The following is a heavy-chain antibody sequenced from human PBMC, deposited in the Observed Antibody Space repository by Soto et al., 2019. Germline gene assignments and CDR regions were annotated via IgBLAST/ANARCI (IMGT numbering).Heavy chain of an antibody. CDR1: GYTFTSYD. Sequence: QVQLVQSGAEVKKPGASVKVSCKTSGYTFTSYDINWVRQATGQGLEWMGWRNANSGTTGYAQTLQGRVTLTRNTSISTAYMELSSLSSQDTAVYYCVTTACGSSGWGQGPLVTVSS. D-gene: IGHD3-22*01. CDR2: RNANSGTT. V-gene: IGHV1-8*01. CDR3: VTTACGSSG. J-gene: IGHJ4*02.